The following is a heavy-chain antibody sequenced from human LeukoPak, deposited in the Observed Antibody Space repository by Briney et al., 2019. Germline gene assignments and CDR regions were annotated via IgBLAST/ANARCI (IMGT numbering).Heavy chain of an antibody. CDR3: ARRTVTRDWYFDL. J-gene: IGHJ2*01. CDR1: GFTFSSYA. Sequence: GALRLSCAASGFTFSSYAMSWVRQAPGKGLEWVSYISSSGTTIYYADSVKGRFTISRDNAKNSLYLQMNSLRAEDTAVYYCARRTVTRDWYFDLWGRGTLVTVSS. V-gene: IGHV3-48*04. D-gene: IGHD4-17*01. CDR2: ISSSGTTI.